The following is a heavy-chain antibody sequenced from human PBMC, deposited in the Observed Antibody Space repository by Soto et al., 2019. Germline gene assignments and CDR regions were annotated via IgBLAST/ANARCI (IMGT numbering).Heavy chain of an antibody. CDR1: GGSISSSSYY. CDR2: IYYSGST. Sequence: SETLSLTCTVSGGSISSSSYYWGWIRQPPGKGLEWFGSIYYSGSTYYNPSLKSRVTISVDTSKNQFSLKLSSVTAADTAVYYCARHRHAGSGSFDWFDPWGQGTLVT. V-gene: IGHV4-39*01. D-gene: IGHD3-10*01. J-gene: IGHJ5*02. CDR3: ARHRHAGSGSFDWFDP.